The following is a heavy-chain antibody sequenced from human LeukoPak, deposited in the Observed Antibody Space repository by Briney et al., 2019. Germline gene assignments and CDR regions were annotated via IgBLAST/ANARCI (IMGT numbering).Heavy chain of an antibody. CDR3: ARDDSGIAAAEYFDY. V-gene: IGHV4-39*07. Sequence: PGGSLRLSCAASGFTFSSYEMNWVRQPPGKGLEWIGSIYYIGSTYYNPSLKSRVTISVDTSKNQFSLKLSSVTAADTAVYYCARDDSGIAAAEYFDYWGQGTLVTVSS. CDR2: IYYIGST. D-gene: IGHD6-13*01. J-gene: IGHJ4*02. CDR1: GFTFSSYE.